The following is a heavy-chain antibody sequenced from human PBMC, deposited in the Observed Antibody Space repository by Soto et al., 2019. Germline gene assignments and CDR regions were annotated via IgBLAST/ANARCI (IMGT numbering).Heavy chain of an antibody. CDR1: GGSFSGYY. CDR2: INHSGST. J-gene: IGHJ5*02. Sequence: PSETLSLTCAVYGGSFSGYYWSWIRQPPGKGLEWIGEINHSGSTNYNPSLKSRVTISVDTSKNQFSLKLSSVTAADTAVYYCARDPRYCSGGSCYQAFGFDPWGQGTLVTVSS. CDR3: ARDPRYCSGGSCYQAFGFDP. D-gene: IGHD2-15*01. V-gene: IGHV4-34*01.